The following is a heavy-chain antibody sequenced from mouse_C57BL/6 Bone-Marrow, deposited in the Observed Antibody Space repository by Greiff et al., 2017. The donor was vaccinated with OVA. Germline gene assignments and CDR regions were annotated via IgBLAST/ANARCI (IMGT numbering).Heavy chain of an antibody. V-gene: IGHV1-59*01. CDR1: GYTFTSYW. CDR2: IDPSDSYT. Sequence: QVQLQQPGAELVRPGTSVKLSCKASGYTFTSYWMHWVKQRPGQGLEWIGVIDPSDSYTNYNQKFKGKATLTVDKSSSTAYMQLSSLTSEDSAVYYCVPGDYSYYAMDYWGQGTSVTVSS. D-gene: IGHD1-1*01. CDR3: VPGDYSYYAMDY. J-gene: IGHJ4*01.